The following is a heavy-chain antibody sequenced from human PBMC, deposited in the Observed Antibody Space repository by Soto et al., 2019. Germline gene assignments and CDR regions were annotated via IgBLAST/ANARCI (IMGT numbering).Heavy chain of an antibody. CDR1: GGTFSSYA. CDR3: AREVDYYDSSGYSVPQAFDI. V-gene: IGHV1-69*13. CDR2: IIPIFGTA. Sequence: RASVKVSCKASGGTFSSYAISWVRQAPGQGLEWMGGIIPIFGTANYAQKFQGRVTITADESTSTAYMELSSLRSEDTAVYYCAREVDYYDSSGYSVPQAFDIWGQGTMVTVSS. J-gene: IGHJ3*02. D-gene: IGHD3-22*01.